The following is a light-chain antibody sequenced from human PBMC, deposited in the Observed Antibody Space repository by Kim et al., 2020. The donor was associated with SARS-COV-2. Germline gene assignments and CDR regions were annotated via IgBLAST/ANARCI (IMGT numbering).Light chain of an antibody. Sequence: EIVLTQSPATLSLSPGERATLSCRASQSVTTYLAWYQQRPGQPPGLLIYDASNRASGIPARFSGSGYGTDFTLTISSLKPEDFAVYYCNRRRDGPLTFFGGTKRDIK. CDR2: DAS. CDR1: QSVTTY. CDR3: NRRRDGPLT. J-gene: IGKJ4*01. V-gene: IGKV3-11*01.